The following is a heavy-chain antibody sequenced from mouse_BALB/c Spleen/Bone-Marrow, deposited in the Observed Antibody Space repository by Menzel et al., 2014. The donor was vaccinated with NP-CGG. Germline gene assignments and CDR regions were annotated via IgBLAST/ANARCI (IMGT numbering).Heavy chain of an antibody. CDR2: VDPYNGGT. V-gene: IGHV1S135*01. Sequence: VQLQQSGPELVKPGASVKVSCKASGYAFTSYNMYWVKQSHGKSLEWIGYVDPYNGGTSYNQKFKGKATLTVDKSSSTAYVHLNSLTSEDSAVYYCARHSYYGSSLFDYWGQGTTLTVSS. D-gene: IGHD1-1*01. CDR3: ARHSYYGSSLFDY. CDR1: GYAFTSYN. J-gene: IGHJ2*01.